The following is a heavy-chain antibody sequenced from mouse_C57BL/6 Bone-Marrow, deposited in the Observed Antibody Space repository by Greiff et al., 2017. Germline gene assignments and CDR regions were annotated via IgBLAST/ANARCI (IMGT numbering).Heavy chain of an antibody. V-gene: IGHV1-78*01. CDR1: GYTFTDHT. J-gene: IGHJ2*01. Sequence: QVQLQQSDAELVKPGASVKISCKVSGYTFTDHTIHWMKQRPEQGLEWIGYIYPRDGSTKYNEKFKGKATLTADKSSSTAYMQLNSLTSEDSAVYFCARASVITTVVAHYFDYWGQGTTLTVSS. D-gene: IGHD1-1*01. CDR2: IYPRDGST. CDR3: ARASVITTVVAHYFDY.